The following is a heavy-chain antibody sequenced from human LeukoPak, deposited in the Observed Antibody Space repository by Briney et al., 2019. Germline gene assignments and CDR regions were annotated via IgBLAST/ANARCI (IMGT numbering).Heavy chain of an antibody. D-gene: IGHD6-13*01. J-gene: IGHJ4*02. V-gene: IGHV3-15*01. CDR3: TTDLGDSSFDY. CDR2: IKSKTDGGTT. Sequence: MSGGSLRLSCAASGFTFSNAWMSWVRQAPGKGLEWVGRIKSKTDGGTTDYAAPVKGRFTISRDDSKNTLYLQMNSLKTEDTAVYYCTTDLGDSSFDYWGQGTLVTVSS. CDR1: GFTFSNAW.